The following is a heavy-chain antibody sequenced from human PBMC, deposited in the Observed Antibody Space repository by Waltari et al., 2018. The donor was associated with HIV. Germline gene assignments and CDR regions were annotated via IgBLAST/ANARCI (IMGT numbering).Heavy chain of an antibody. J-gene: IGHJ3*02. D-gene: IGHD3-16*01. V-gene: IGHV3-30*18. CDR1: GFIFRDSG. CDR3: AKITSVGPYDVFDI. CDR2: ISNDGNKK. Sequence: QVQLVESGGGVVQPGESLRLSCAASGFIFRDSGLHWVRQAPGKGLEWVAIISNDGNKKDYADFAKGRFTISRDNYKNTLYLHMNSLRVDDTAVYSCAKITSVGPYDVFDIWGQGTMVTVS.